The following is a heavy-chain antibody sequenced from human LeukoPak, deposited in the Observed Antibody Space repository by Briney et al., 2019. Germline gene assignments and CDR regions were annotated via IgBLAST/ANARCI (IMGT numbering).Heavy chain of an antibody. J-gene: IGHJ4*02. CDR1: GFTFRNFW. CDR2: VRQDGSET. Sequence: GGSLRLSCAASGFTFRNFWMSWVRQAPGKGLEWLANVRQDGSETYYLDSVKGRFTISRDNAKNSLYLEMNGLRGEDTAVYYCTTSDESSGTNWGQGTLVTVSS. D-gene: IGHD3-22*01. CDR3: TTSDESSGTN. V-gene: IGHV3-7*01.